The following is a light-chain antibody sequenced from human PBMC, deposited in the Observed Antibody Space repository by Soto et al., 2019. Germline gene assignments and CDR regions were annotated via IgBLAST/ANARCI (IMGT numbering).Light chain of an antibody. CDR3: LQHEPYPRA. CDR2: DVS. V-gene: IGKV1-17*01. CDR1: QAITHY. J-gene: IGKJ2*01. Sequence: IQMTQSPSSLSASVGDRVTITCRASQAITHYLGWYQQKPGQAPKRLIFDVSTLQSGVPSRFSGSGSRTEFTLTISSLQPEDFATSYCLQHEPYPRAFGQGTKQEI.